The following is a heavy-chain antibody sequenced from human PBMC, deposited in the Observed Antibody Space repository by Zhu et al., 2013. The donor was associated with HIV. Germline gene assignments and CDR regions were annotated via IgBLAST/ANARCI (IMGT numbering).Heavy chain of an antibody. V-gene: IGHV4-34*01. CDR3: ARLRRTTLQRNTVTKSVGFDY. D-gene: IGHD4-17*01. Sequence: YNPSLKSRVTISVDTSKNQFSLKLSSVTAADTAVYYCARLRRTTLQRNTVTKSVGFDYWGQGTLVTVSS. J-gene: IGHJ4*02.